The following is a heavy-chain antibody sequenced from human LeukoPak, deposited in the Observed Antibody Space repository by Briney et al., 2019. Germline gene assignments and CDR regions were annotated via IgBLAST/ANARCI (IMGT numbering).Heavy chain of an antibody. CDR3: ARHLPYSYFDNWFDP. D-gene: IGHD5-18*01. CDR1: GYSISSGYY. V-gene: IGHV4-38-2*01. Sequence: KASETLSLTCAVSGYSISSGYYWGWIRQPPGKGLEWIGSIYHSGSTYYNPSLKSRVTISVDTSKNQFSLKLSSVTAADAAVYYCARHLPYSYFDNWFDPWGQGTLVTVSS. CDR2: IYHSGST. J-gene: IGHJ5*02.